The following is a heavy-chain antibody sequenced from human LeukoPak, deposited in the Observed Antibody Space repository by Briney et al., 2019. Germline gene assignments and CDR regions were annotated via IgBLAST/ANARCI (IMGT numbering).Heavy chain of an antibody. CDR2: IFNNGNT. CDR1: GGSISSNPYY. D-gene: IGHD3-22*01. CDR3: ARLDSTGSYRTRVYFFDY. J-gene: IGHJ4*02. V-gene: IGHV4-39*01. Sequence: SETLSLTCTVSGGSISSNPYYWAWVRQPPGQGLEWIATIFNNGNTYYNTSLRRRVTISMDTSKNQFSLNLTSVTAADTAVYYCARLDSTGSYRTRVYFFDYWGLGTLVTVS.